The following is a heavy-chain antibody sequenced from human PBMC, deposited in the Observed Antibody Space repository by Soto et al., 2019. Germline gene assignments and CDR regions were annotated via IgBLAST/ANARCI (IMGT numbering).Heavy chain of an antibody. CDR3: AKAQTGFNWYFDL. D-gene: IGHD7-27*01. V-gene: IGHV3-23*01. CDR2: ISGSGGST. CDR1: GFTFSSYA. Sequence: EVQLLESGGGLVQPGGSLRLSCAASGFTFSSYAMSWVRQAPGKGLEWVSAISGSGGSTYYADSVKGRFTISRDNAKNSLYMQMNSLRAEDTAVYYCAKAQTGFNWYFDLWGRGTLVTVSS. J-gene: IGHJ2*01.